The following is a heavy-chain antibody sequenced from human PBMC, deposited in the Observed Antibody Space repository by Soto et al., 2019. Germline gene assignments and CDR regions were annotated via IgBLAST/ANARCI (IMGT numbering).Heavy chain of an antibody. CDR3: ARAGYCSGGSCSNAFDI. CDR2: IYHSGST. V-gene: IGHV4-30-2*01. CDR1: GGSISSGGYS. J-gene: IGHJ3*02. D-gene: IGHD2-15*01. Sequence: SETLSLTCAVSGGSISSGGYSWSWIRQPPGKGLEWIGYIYHSGSTYYNPSLKSRVTISVDRSKNQFSLKLSSVTAADTAVYYCARAGYCSGGSCSNAFDIWGQGTMVTVSS.